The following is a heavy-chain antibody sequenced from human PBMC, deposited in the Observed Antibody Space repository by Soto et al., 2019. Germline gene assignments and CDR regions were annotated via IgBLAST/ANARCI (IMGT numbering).Heavy chain of an antibody. V-gene: IGHV3-48*03. Sequence: EVQLVESGGGLVQPGGSLRLSCTASGFTFSTYEMNWVRLAPGKGLEWISYISSSSVSTIYYADSVRGRFTISRDNAKNSLFLQMNDLRAEDTAVYYCARDRLSPYDILAGYRFYGMDVWGQGTTVTVSS. J-gene: IGHJ6*02. CDR1: GFTFSTYE. D-gene: IGHD3-9*01. CDR2: ISSSSVSTI. CDR3: ARDRLSPYDILAGYRFYGMDV.